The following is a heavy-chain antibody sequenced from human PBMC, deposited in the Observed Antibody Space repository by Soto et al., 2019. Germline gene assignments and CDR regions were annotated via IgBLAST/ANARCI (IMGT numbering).Heavy chain of an antibody. V-gene: IGHV5-51*01. CDR3: ARRHDYDFWSGYYTRQYYFDY. D-gene: IGHD3-3*01. Sequence: ESLKISCKGSGYSFTSYWIGWVLQMPGKGLEWMGIIYPGDSDTRYSPSFQGQVTISADKSISTAYLQWSSLKASDTAMYYCARRHDYDFWSGYYTRQYYFDYWGQGTLVTVSS. J-gene: IGHJ4*02. CDR1: GYSFTSYW. CDR2: IYPGDSDT.